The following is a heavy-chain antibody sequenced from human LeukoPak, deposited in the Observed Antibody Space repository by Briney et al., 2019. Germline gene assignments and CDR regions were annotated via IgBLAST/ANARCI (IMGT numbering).Heavy chain of an antibody. J-gene: IGHJ5*02. D-gene: IGHD6-13*01. V-gene: IGHV1-46*01. CDR2: INPSGDTT. CDR3: ARVYRSSWANWFDP. Sequence: ASVKVSCKASGFTFTKYFMHWVRQAPGQGLEWMGKINPSGDTTTYAQKFQGRVTMTRDTSTSTVYMELRSLRLEDTAVYYCARVYRSSWANWFDPWGQGTLVIVSS. CDR1: GFTFTKYF.